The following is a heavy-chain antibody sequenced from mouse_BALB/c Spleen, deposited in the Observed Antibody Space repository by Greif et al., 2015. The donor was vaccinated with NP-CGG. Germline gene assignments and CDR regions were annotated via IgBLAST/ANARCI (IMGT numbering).Heavy chain of an antibody. J-gene: IGHJ2*01. CDR2: INPSNGRT. CDR1: GYTFTSYW. CDR3: AGIYDGYYY. V-gene: IGHV1S81*02. Sequence: QVQLQQSGAELVKPGASVKLSCKASGYTFTSYWMHWVKQRPGQGLEWIGEINPSNGRTNYNEKFKSKATLTVDKSSSTAYMQLSSLTSEDSAVYYCAGIYDGYYYWGQGTTLTVSS. D-gene: IGHD2-3*01.